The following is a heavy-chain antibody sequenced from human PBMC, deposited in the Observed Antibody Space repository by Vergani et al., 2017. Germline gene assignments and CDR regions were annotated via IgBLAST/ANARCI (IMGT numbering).Heavy chain of an antibody. CDR2: IDHTGRP. CDR1: GGSFTSYH. Sequence: QVQLQQWGGGLLKPSETLSLTCVVNGGSFTSYHWTWIRQSPGEGLEWVGDIDHTGRPDYNPSLKSRLTMSVDKSRNQFPLSLNSVTATDTAIYFCARVNTETNGHLYYDYYVDVWGQGTAVTVS. CDR3: ARVNTETNGHLYYDYYVDV. V-gene: IGHV4-34*01. J-gene: IGHJ6*03. D-gene: IGHD4-11*01.